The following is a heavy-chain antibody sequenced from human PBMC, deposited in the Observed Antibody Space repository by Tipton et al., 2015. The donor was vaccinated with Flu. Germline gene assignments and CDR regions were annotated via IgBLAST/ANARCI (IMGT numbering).Heavy chain of an antibody. Sequence: TLSLTCAVYGGSFSGYYWSWIRQPPGKGLEWIGEINHSGSTNYNPSLKSRVTISVDMSKNQFSLKLSSVTAADTAVYYCATDGRSGDYYYYGMDVWGQGTTVTVSS. D-gene: IGHD2-15*01. V-gene: IGHV4-34*01. CDR1: GGSFSGYY. J-gene: IGHJ6*02. CDR3: ATDGRSGDYYYYGMDV. CDR2: INHSGST.